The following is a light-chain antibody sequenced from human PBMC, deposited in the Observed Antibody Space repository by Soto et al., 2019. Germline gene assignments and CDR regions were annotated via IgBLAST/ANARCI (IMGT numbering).Light chain of an antibody. CDR3: KQRSDWRIT. CDR2: DTS. J-gene: IGKJ5*01. V-gene: IGKV3-11*01. CDR1: QSVSSS. Sequence: EIVLTQSPATLSLSPGERATLSCRASQSVSSSLAWYQQKHGQAPRLLISDTSNRATGIPARFSGSGSGTDFPXTISSVEHEDFAVYYCKQRSDWRITCGQGTRLESK.